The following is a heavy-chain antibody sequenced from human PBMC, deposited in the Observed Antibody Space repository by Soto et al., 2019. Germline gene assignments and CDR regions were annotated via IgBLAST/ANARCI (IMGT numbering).Heavy chain of an antibody. CDR2: ISGSGGST. D-gene: IGHD6-6*01. CDR1: GFTFGSYA. J-gene: IGHJ4*02. Sequence: SXRLSFAASGFTFGSYAMSWVRQAPGKGLEWVSAISGSGGSTYYADSVKGRFTISRDNSKNTLYLQMNSLRAEDTAVYYCAKDWQLVPYYFDYWGQGTLVTVSS. V-gene: IGHV3-23*01. CDR3: AKDWQLVPYYFDY.